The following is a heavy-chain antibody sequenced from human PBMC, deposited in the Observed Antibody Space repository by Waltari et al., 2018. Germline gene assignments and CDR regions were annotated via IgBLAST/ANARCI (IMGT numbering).Heavy chain of an antibody. CDR1: GFTFSSYA. D-gene: IGHD6-13*01. V-gene: IGHV3-23*01. Sequence: EVQLLESGGGLVQPGGSLRLSCAASGFTFSSYAMSWVRQASGKGLDWVSLISGSCGNTYYADSVKGRFTISRDNSKNTLYLQMNSLRVDDTAVYYCVIRSRAADGKGYFDYWGQGTQVTVSS. CDR2: ISGSCGNT. J-gene: IGHJ4*02. CDR3: VIRSRAADGKGYFDY.